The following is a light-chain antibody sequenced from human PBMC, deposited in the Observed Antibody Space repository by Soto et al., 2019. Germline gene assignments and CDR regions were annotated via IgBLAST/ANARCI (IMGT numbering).Light chain of an antibody. CDR3: QQRANWPLT. V-gene: IGKV3-11*01. CDR2: DTS. CDR1: QSVINY. J-gene: IGKJ4*01. Sequence: EIVLTQSPATLSLSPGERATLSCRASQSVINYLAWYRQKPGQAPRLLIYDTSNRATGIPARFSGSGSGTDFTLIISSLEPEDFAVYYCQQRANWPLTFGGGTKVEIK.